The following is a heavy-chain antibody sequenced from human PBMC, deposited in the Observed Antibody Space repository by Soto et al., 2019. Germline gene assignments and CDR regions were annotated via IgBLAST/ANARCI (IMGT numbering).Heavy chain of an antibody. D-gene: IGHD4-4*01. CDR3: ARDLYSNYFWGAFDI. CDR2: INPNSGGT. J-gene: IGHJ3*02. V-gene: IGHV1-2*04. Sequence: ASVKVSCKASGYTFTGYYMHWVRQAPGQGLEWMGWINPNSGGTNYAQKFQGWVTMTRDTSISTAYMELSRLRSDDTAVYYCARDLYSNYFWGAFDIWGQGTMVTVSS. CDR1: GYTFTGYY.